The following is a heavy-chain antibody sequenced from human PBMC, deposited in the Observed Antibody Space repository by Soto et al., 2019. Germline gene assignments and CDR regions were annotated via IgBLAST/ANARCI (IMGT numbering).Heavy chain of an antibody. J-gene: IGHJ4*02. CDR3: ASDSSGYYNDFDY. V-gene: IGHV1-69*13. Sequence: ASVKVSCKASGGTFSSYAISWVRQAPGQGLEWMGGIIPIFGTANYAQKFQGRVTITADESTSTAYMELSSLRSEDTAVYYCASDSSGYYNDFDYWGQGTLVTVSS. CDR2: IIPIFGTA. CDR1: GGTFSSYA. D-gene: IGHD3-22*01.